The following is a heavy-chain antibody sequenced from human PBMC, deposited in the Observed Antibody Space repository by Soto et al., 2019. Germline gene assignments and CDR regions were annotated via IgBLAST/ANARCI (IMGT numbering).Heavy chain of an antibody. CDR1: GGSIISYY. Sequence: SEALSLTCTVSGGSIISYYWSWILQPPGKGLEWIGYIYYSGSTNYNPSLKSRVTISVDTSKNQFSLKLSSVTAADTAVYYCASVESSSWYYFDYWGQGTLVTVSS. CDR3: ASVESSSWYYFDY. CDR2: IYYSGST. J-gene: IGHJ4*02. V-gene: IGHV4-59*01. D-gene: IGHD6-13*01.